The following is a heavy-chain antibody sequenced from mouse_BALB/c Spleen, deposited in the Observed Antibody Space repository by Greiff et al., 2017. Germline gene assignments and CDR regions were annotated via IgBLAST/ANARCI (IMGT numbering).Heavy chain of an antibody. J-gene: IGHJ4*01. CDR2: IWGDGST. V-gene: IGHV2-6-7*01. D-gene: IGHD3-3*01. Sequence: QVQLKESGPGLVAPSQSLSITCTVSGFSFTGYGVNWVRQPPGKGLEWLGMIWGDGSTDYNSALKSSLSISKDNSTSQVFLKMNRLQTEDTARYYCARVRDEAMDDWGQGTSVTVAA. CDR3: ARVRDEAMDD. CDR1: GFSFTGYG.